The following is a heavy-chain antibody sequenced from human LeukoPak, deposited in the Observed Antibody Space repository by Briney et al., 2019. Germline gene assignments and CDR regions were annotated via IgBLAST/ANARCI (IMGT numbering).Heavy chain of an antibody. V-gene: IGHV4-59*08. CDR1: DGSISGYS. CDR2: IYFSGST. D-gene: IGHD3-22*01. CDR3: ARGPYSYDSSGAFDI. Sequence: PSETLSLTCTVSDGSISGYSWSWIRQTPGKALEWVGYIYFSGSTNYNPSLKSRVSLSVDTSKNQFSLKLSSVTAADTAVYFCARGPYSYDSSGAFDIWGQGTMVTVSS. J-gene: IGHJ3*02.